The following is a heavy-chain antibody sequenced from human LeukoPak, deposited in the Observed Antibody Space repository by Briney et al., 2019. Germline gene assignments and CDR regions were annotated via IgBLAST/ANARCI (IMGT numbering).Heavy chain of an antibody. Sequence: PSETLSLTCTVSGGPISSYYWSWIRQPAGKGLEWIGRIYTSGSTNYNPSLKSRVTMSVDTSKNQFSLKLSSVTAADTAVYYCARVGGSSWYLAGWFDPWGQGTLVTVSS. D-gene: IGHD6-13*01. CDR1: GGPISSYY. V-gene: IGHV4-4*07. CDR3: ARVGGSSWYLAGWFDP. CDR2: IYTSGST. J-gene: IGHJ5*02.